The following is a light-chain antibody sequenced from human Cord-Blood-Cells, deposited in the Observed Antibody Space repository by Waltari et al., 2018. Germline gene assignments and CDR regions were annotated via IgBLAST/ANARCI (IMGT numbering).Light chain of an antibody. V-gene: IGKV3-15*01. CDR2: GAS. CDR3: QQYNNWPPLT. Sequence: EIVMTQSPATLSVSPGERATLSCRASQSVSRNLDWYQQKHGHAPRLLIYGASTRATGIPARFSGSGSETEFTLTISSLQSEDFAVYYCQQYNNWPPLTFGGGTKVEIK. CDR1: QSVSRN. J-gene: IGKJ4*01.